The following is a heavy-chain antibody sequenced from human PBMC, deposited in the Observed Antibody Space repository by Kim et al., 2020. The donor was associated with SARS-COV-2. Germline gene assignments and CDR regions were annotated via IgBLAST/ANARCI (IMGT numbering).Heavy chain of an antibody. D-gene: IGHD3-3*01. CDR3: AKDRGDYDFWSGYYSAPRLLQPEYFDY. Sequence: GGSLRLSCAASGFTFSSYAMSWVRQAPGKGLGWVSAISGSGGSTYCADSVQGWFTISRDNSNNTLYLQMNSLRAEDTAVYYCAKDRGDYDFWSGYYSAPRLLQPEYFDYSG. CDR1: GFTFSSYA. J-gene: IGHJ4*01. V-gene: IGHV3-23*01. CDR2: ISGSGGST.